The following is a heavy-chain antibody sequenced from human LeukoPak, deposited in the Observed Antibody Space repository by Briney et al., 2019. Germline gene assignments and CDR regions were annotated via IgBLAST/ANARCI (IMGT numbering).Heavy chain of an antibody. V-gene: IGHV1-46*01. Sequence: ASVKVSCKASGYTFTSYYMHWVRQAPGQGLEWMGIINPSGGSTSYAQKFQGRVTMTRDTSTSTVYMELSSLRSEDTAVYYCARDVAAAGTSMIGAFDIWGQGTMVTVSS. J-gene: IGHJ3*02. CDR1: GYTFTSYY. CDR3: ARDVAAAGTSMIGAFDI. D-gene: IGHD6-13*01. CDR2: INPSGGST.